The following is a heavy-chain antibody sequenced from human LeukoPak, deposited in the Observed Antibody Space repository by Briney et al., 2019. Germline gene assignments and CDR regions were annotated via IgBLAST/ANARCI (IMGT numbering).Heavy chain of an antibody. V-gene: IGHV4-34*01. Sequence: PETPSLSCAVYRESSCMYNWSSVCGTPRGGLGRVGEIYHRGEATYNTPPTRRVTISVDTSKNQFSLKMSSVTAADTAAYYCARVYYDYLLYKGGYYWYHFGMDVWGQGTTVTVSS. D-gene: IGHD3-9*01. CDR3: ARVYYDYLLYKGGYYWYHFGMDV. CDR1: RESSCMYN. J-gene: IGHJ6*02. CDR2: IYHRGEA.